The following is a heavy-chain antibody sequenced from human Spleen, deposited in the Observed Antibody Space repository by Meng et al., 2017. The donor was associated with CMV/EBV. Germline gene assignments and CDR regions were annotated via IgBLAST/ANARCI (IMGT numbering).Heavy chain of an antibody. V-gene: IGHV3-11*04. CDR2: ICGGGGTI. J-gene: IGHJ4*02. Sequence: VPGLLVRDYHITWIRQAPGNGLEWVSYICGGGGTIYYADSVKGRFIISRDNARNSLYLQMNSLRAEDTAVYYCARAAFLRNYFDYWGQGTLVTVSS. CDR1: GLLVRDYH. CDR3: ARAAFLRNYFDY. D-gene: IGHD6-25*01.